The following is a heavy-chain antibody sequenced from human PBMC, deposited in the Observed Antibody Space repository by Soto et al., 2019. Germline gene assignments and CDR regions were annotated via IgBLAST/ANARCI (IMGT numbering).Heavy chain of an antibody. CDR1: GFTFSSYG. CDR2: IWYDGSNK. J-gene: IGHJ4*02. D-gene: IGHD3-3*01. V-gene: IGHV3-33*01. CDR3: ARSSTDFWSGYYMVFDY. Sequence: PGGSLRLSCAASGFTFSSYGMHWVRQAPGKGLEWVAVIWYDGSNKYYADSVKGRFTISRDNSKNTLYLQMSSLRVEDTAVYYCARSSTDFWSGYYMVFDYWGQGTLVTVSS.